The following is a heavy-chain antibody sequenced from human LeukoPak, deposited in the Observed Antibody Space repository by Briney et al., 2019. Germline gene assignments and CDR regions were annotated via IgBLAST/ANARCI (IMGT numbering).Heavy chain of an antibody. J-gene: IGHJ6*02. D-gene: IGHD6-19*01. CDR3: ARSYSSGWPLECMDV. Sequence: ASVKVSCKASGYTFTNYAVSWVRQAPGQGLEYMGYISAYNGNTNYAQNLQGRVTMTTDTSMTTVYMELRSLRFDDAAVYYCARSYSSGWPLECMDVWGQGTTVTVSS. CDR1: GYTFTNYA. CDR2: ISAYNGNT. V-gene: IGHV1-18*01.